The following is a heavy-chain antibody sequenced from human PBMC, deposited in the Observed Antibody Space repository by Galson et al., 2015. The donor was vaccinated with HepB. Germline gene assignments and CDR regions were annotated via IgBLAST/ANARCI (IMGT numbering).Heavy chain of an antibody. D-gene: IGHD2-15*01. V-gene: IGHV1-18*01. CDR1: GYTFSTYS. CDR3: ARGAFVVVVGATQNNWFDP. CDR2: ISPNNRDT. Sequence: SVKVSCKASGYTFSTYSITWVRQAPGQGLEWMGWISPNNRDTNYARKLQGRVTMTTDTFTSTAYMELRSLRSDDTAVYYCARGAFVVVVGATQNNWFDPWGQGTLVTVSS. J-gene: IGHJ5*02.